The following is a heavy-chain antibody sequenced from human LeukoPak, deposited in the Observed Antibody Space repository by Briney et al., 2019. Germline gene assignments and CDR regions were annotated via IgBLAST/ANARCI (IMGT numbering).Heavy chain of an antibody. Sequence: PGGSLRLSCAASGFTFSSYSMNWFRQAPGKGLEWVSSISSSSSYIYYADSVKGRFTISRDNAKNSLYLQMNSLRAEDTAVYYCARGRDGYNNQGFDYWGQGTLVTVSS. CDR1: GFTFSSYS. CDR2: ISSSSSYI. CDR3: ARGRDGYNNQGFDY. D-gene: IGHD5-24*01. V-gene: IGHV3-21*01. J-gene: IGHJ4*02.